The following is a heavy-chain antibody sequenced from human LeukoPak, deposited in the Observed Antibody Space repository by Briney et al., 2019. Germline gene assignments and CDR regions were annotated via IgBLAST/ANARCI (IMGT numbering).Heavy chain of an antibody. CDR1: GYTFTGYY. CDR2: INPNSGGT. V-gene: IGHV1-2*02. CDR3: ARDIVIIPAAIPLPATD. J-gene: IGHJ4*02. Sequence: ASVKVSCKASGYTFTGYYMHRVRQAPGQGLEWMGWINPNSGGTNYAQKFQGRVTMTRDTSISTAYMELSRLRSDDTAMYYCARDIVIIPAAIPLPATDWGQGTLVTVSS. D-gene: IGHD2-2*01.